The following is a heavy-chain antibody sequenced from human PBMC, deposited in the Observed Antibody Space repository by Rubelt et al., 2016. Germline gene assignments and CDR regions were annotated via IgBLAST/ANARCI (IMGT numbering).Heavy chain of an antibody. D-gene: IGHD6-13*01. Sequence: QVQQHESGPGLVKPSQTLSLTCTVSGGSISSGDYYWGWIRQHPGKGLEWIGEINHSGSTNVNPSLNSEVTISVETSKNQFSLRLSSVTAAEAAVYYCASSSSWFDYWGQGTLVTVSS. J-gene: IGHJ4*02. CDR1: GGSISSGDYY. V-gene: IGHV4-31*01. CDR2: INHSGST. CDR3: ASSSSWFDY.